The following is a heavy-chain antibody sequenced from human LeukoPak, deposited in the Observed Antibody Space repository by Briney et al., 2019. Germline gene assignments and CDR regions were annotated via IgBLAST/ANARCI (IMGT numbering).Heavy chain of an antibody. J-gene: IGHJ4*02. D-gene: IGHD1-26*01. V-gene: IGHV3-30*04. CDR1: GFSFSNFA. Sequence: GGTLRLSCAASGFSFSNFAIHWVRQAPGKGLEWLAVISHDGATKHYADSVKGRFTISRDNSNNSLSLQMNSLNAVDMAVYYCARARGRWHLLPLDFWGQGTLVTVSP. CDR3: ARARGRWHLLPLDF. CDR2: ISHDGATK.